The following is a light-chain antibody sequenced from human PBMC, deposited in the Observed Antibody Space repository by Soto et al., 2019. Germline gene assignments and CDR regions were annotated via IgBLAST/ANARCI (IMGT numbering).Light chain of an antibody. J-gene: IGLJ2*01. CDR3: YSYVGAIS. CDR2: EVS. Sequence: QSVLTQPASVSGSPGQSITISCTGTSSDVGSHNFVSWYQQHPGKAPKLVIYEVSTRPSGVSHRFSGSKSGNTASLTISGLQAEDEADYYCYSYVGAISFGGGTKLTDL. V-gene: IGLV2-23*02. CDR1: SSDVGSHNF.